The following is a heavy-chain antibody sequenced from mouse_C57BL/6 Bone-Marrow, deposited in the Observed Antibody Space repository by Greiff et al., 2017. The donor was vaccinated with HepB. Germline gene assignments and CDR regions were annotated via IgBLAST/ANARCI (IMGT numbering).Heavy chain of an antibody. J-gene: IGHJ3*01. V-gene: IGHV1-69*01. D-gene: IGHD2-3*01. CDR3: ARDDGYYGGFAY. Sequence: VQLQQPGAELVMPGASVKLSCKASGYTFTSYWMHWVKQRPGQGLEWIGEIDPSDSYTNYNQKFKGKSTLTVDKSSSTAYMQLSSLTSEDSAVYYCARDDGYYGGFAYWGQGTLVTVSA. CDR1: GYTFTSYW. CDR2: IDPSDSYT.